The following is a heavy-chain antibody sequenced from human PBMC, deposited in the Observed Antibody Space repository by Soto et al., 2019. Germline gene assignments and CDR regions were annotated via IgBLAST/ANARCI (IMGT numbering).Heavy chain of an antibody. CDR2: INPNSGGT. J-gene: IGHJ5*02. CDR3: ARADRIDSSSWYLSHNWFDP. D-gene: IGHD6-13*01. V-gene: IGHV1-2*04. Sequence: AASVKVSCKASGYTFTGYYMHWVRQAPGQGLEWMGWINPNSGGTNYAQKFQGWVTMTRDTSISTAYMELSRLRSDDTAVYYCARADRIDSSSWYLSHNWFDPWGQGTLVTVSS. CDR1: GYTFTGYY.